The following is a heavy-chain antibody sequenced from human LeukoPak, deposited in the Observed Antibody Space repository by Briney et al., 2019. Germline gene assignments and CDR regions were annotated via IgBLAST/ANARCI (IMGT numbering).Heavy chain of an antibody. Sequence: ASVKVSCKASGYTFTSYYMHWVRQAPRQGLEWVGVINPSGGSTSYAQKFQGRVTITTDTSTSTVYMEMSSLRSEDTAVYYCANSGRVRGVPFDYWGQGTLVTVSS. J-gene: IGHJ4*02. CDR1: GYTFTSYY. CDR3: ANSGRVRGVPFDY. CDR2: INPSGGST. V-gene: IGHV1-46*01. D-gene: IGHD3-10*01.